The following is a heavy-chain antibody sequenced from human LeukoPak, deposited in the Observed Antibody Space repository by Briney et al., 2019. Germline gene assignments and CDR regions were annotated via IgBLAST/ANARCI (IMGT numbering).Heavy chain of an antibody. CDR1: GYTLTGYY. V-gene: IGHV1-2*02. D-gene: IGHD2-15*01. CDR2: INPYSGGT. CDR3: ARDEDPYAFDI. Sequence: ASVKVSCKASGYTLTGYYMHWVRQAPGQGLEWMGWINPYSGGTNYAQKFQGRDTMTRDTSISTAYMELSRLRSDDTAMYYCARDEDPYAFDIWGQGTMVTVSS. J-gene: IGHJ3*02.